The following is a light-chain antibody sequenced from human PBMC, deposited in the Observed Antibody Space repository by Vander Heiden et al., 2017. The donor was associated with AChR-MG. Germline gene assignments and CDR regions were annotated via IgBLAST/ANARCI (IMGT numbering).Light chain of an antibody. CDR2: GNS. CDR3: QSYDSSLRGV. V-gene: IGLV1-40*01. Sequence: QSVLTQPPSVSGAPGQRVTISCTGSSSHIGAGYDVHWYQQFPGTAPKLLIYGNSNRPSGVPDRFSGSKSGTSASLAITGLQAEDEADYYCQSYDSSLRGVFGGGTKLTVL. J-gene: IGLJ3*02. CDR1: SSHIGAGYD.